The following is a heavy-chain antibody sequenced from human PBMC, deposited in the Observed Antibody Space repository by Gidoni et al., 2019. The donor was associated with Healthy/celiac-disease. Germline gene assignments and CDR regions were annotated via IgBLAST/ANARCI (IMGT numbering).Heavy chain of an antibody. CDR3: AREYSGYDLVLDY. Sequence: QVQLVQSGAEVKKPGSSVKVSCQASGGTFSSYAISWVRQAPGQGLEWMGRIIPILGIANYAQKFQGRVTITADKSTSTAYMELSSLRSEDTAVYYCAREYSGYDLVLDYWGQGTLVTVSS. D-gene: IGHD5-12*01. V-gene: IGHV1-69*04. J-gene: IGHJ4*02. CDR1: GGTFSSYA. CDR2: IIPILGIA.